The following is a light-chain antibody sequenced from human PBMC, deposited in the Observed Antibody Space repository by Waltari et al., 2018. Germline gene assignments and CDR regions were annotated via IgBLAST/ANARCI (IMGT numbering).Light chain of an antibody. V-gene: IGKV1-39*01. CDR2: STS. J-gene: IGKJ3*01. CDR3: QQSYDLPFI. Sequence: DIQMTQSQSALEASIGDRVKITCRASRSISNYVNWYQPKLAEVPKLLIYSTSTLNSGVPSSFSGSASGTDFTLTITSLQPEDFATYYCQQSYDLPFIFGPGTKVNLK. CDR1: RSISNY.